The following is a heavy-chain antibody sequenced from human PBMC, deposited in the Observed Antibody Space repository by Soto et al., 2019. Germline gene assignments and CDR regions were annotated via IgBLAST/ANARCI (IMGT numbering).Heavy chain of an antibody. CDR3: AKSRGITGTTFNWFDS. CDR2: ILYSGNT. CDR1: GGSIGGYY. Sequence: PSETLSLTCNVSGGSIGGYYWNWTRQSPGRGLEWIGSILYSGNTNYNPSLSSRVTISVDPSKNQFSLKVHSVNAADTAIYYCAKSRGITGTTFNWFDSWGQGTQVTSPQ. V-gene: IGHV4-59*01. D-gene: IGHD1-20*01. J-gene: IGHJ5*01.